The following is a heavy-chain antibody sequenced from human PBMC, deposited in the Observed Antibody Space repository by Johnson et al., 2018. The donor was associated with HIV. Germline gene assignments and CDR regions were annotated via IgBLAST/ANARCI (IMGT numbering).Heavy chain of an antibody. Sequence: QVQLVESGGGLVQPGGSLRLSCAASGFVFSDYYMTWIRQAPGKGLEWVSYISTGGTTIYYADSVKGRFTISRDNTKNSLYLQMNSLRAEDTAVYYCVRGDGVTSAFDIWGQGTMVTVSS. CDR3: VRGDGVTSAFDI. V-gene: IGHV3-11*04. CDR2: ISTGGTTI. CDR1: GFVFSDYY. J-gene: IGHJ3*02. D-gene: IGHD2-21*02.